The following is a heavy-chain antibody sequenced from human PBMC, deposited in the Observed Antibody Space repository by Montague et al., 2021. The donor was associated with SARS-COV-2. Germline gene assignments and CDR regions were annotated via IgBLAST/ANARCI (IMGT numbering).Heavy chain of an antibody. CDR1: GDSITPYGDSIGGYF. CDR2: IYANGNF. CDR3: ARDAYYFGPGRGNHVAFDS. V-gene: IGHV4-4*07. D-gene: IGHD2/OR15-2a*01. J-gene: IGHJ5*01. Sequence: SETLSLTCSVSGDSITPYGDSIGGYFWSWIRQPAGKGLEWIGRIYANGNFDYNHSLNSRVSMSMDTSKQEFSMRLISVTAAYTSVYYCARDAYYFGPGRGNHVAFDSWGQGILVTVS.